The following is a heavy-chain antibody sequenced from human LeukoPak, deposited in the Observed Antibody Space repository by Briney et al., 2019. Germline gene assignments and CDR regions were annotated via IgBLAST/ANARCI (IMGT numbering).Heavy chain of an antibody. CDR1: GFTFSSYS. V-gene: IGHV3-21*01. J-gene: IGHJ4*02. Sequence: GGSLRLSCAASGFTFSSYSMNWVRQAPGKGLEWVSSISSSSSYTYYADSVKGRFTISRDNAKNSLYLQMNSLRAEDTAVYYCAGGVSGWLDYWGQGTLVTVSS. CDR3: AGGVSGWLDY. CDR2: ISSSSSYT. D-gene: IGHD6-19*01.